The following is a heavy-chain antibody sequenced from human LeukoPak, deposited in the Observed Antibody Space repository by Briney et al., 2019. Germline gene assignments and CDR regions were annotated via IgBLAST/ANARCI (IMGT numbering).Heavy chain of an antibody. J-gene: IGHJ4*02. CDR2: ISSSGGVT. CDR3: AKYRYDSSGGRNFDY. D-gene: IGHD3-22*01. Sequence: GGSLRLSCADSGGLTFSSYAMNWVRQAPGKGLEWVSVISSSGGVTHYADSVKGRFTISRDNSKNTLYLQMNSLRAEDTAIYYCAKYRYDSSGGRNFDYWGPGTLVTVSS. CDR1: GGLTFSSYA. V-gene: IGHV3-23*01.